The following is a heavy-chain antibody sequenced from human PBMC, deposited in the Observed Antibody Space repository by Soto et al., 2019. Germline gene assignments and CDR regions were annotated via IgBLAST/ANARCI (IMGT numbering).Heavy chain of an antibody. V-gene: IGHV3-33*01. Sequence: QVQLVESGGGVVQPGRALRVSCAASGFTFNIYGMHWVRQAPGKGLEWVAFIWLDGSKIHYADSVKGRFTISRDNSKDTLYLQMHSLIAEDTAVYYCARQEQWLADAFDIWGQGTMVTVSS. CDR2: IWLDGSKI. J-gene: IGHJ3*02. D-gene: IGHD6-19*01. CDR3: ARQEQWLADAFDI. CDR1: GFTFNIYG.